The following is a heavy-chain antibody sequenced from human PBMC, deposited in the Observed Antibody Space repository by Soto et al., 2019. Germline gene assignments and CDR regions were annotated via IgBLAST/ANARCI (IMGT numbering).Heavy chain of an antibody. Sequence: EVQLVESGGGLVQPGGSLRLSCAASGFTFSNYWMHWVRQAPGKGLVWVSRINSDGSSTSYADSVKGRLTISRDNAKNTLYLQMNSLRAEDTAVYYCARGRLGYCSSTTCYASDYYYYMDVWGKGTTVTVSS. V-gene: IGHV3-74*01. CDR3: ARGRLGYCSSTTCYASDYYYYMDV. J-gene: IGHJ6*03. D-gene: IGHD2-2*01. CDR1: GFTFSNYW. CDR2: INSDGSST.